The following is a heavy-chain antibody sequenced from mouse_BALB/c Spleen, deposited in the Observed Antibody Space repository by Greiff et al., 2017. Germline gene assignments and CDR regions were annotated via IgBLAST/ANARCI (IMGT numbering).Heavy chain of an antibody. Sequence: EVKLVESGGGLVKPGGSLKLSCAASGFTFSDYYMYWVRQTPEKRLEWVATISDGGSYTYYPDSVKGRFTISRDNAKNNLYLQMSSLKSEDTAMYYCARHYYAMDYWGQGTSVTVSS. V-gene: IGHV5-4*02. CDR2: ISDGGSYT. J-gene: IGHJ4*01. CDR3: ARHYYAMDY. CDR1: GFTFSDYY.